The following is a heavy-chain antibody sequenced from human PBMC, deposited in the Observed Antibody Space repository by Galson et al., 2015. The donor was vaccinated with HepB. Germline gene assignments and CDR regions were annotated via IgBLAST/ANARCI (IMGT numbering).Heavy chain of an antibody. J-gene: IGHJ4*02. CDR1: GFSLSTSGVS. CDR3: AHRHGSSWEFDY. CDR2: IYWDDDK. Sequence: PALVKPTQTLTLTCTFSGFSLSTSGVSVGWIRQPPGKALEWLTLIYWDDDKRYSPSLKSRLTTTKDTSKNQVVLTMTNMDPVDTATCYCAHRHGSSWEFDYWGQGILVTVSS. D-gene: IGHD6-13*01. V-gene: IGHV2-5*02.